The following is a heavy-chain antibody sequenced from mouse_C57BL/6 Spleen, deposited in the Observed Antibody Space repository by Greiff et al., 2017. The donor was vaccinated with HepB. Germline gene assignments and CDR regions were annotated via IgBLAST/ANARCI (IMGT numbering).Heavy chain of an antibody. CDR2: IDPEDGDT. J-gene: IGHJ4*01. V-gene: IGHV14-1*01. CDR1: GFNIKDYY. Sequence: VQLQQSGAELVRPGASVKLSCTASGFNIKDYYMHWVKQRPEQGLEWIGRIDPEDGDTEYAPKFQGKATMTADTSSTTAYLQLTSLTSEDTAVYYCTTNSNVTSMDYWGQGTSVTVSS. CDR3: TTNSNVTSMDY. D-gene: IGHD2-5*01.